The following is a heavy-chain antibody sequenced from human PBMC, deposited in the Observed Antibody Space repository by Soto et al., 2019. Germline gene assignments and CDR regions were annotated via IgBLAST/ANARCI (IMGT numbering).Heavy chain of an antibody. V-gene: IGHV3-23*01. Sequence: GGSLRLSCAASVFTFSSYAMSWVRQAPGKGLEWVSAISGSGGSTYYADSVKGRFTISRDNSKNTLYLQMNSLRAEDTAVYYCAKDRHYYGSGSFPPYGMDVWGQGTTVTVSS. J-gene: IGHJ6*02. CDR1: VFTFSSYA. D-gene: IGHD3-10*01. CDR2: ISGSGGST. CDR3: AKDRHYYGSGSFPPYGMDV.